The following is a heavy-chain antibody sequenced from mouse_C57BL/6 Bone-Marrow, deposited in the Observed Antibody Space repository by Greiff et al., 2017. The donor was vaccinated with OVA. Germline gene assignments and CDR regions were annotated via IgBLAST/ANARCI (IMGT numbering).Heavy chain of an antibody. CDR1: GYTFTDYE. CDR3: TRESYDGYYPWFAY. V-gene: IGHV1-15*01. CDR2: IDPETGGT. J-gene: IGHJ3*01. D-gene: IGHD2-3*01. Sequence: QVQLKESGAELVRPGASVTLSCKASGYTFTDYEMHWVKQTPVHGLEWIGAIDPETGGTAYNQKFKGKAILTADKSSSTAYMELRSLTSEDSAVYYCTRESYDGYYPWFAYWGQGTLVTVSA.